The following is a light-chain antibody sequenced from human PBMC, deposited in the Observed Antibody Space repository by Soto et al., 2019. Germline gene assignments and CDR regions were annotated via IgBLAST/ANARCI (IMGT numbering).Light chain of an antibody. CDR2: AAS. J-gene: IGKJ1*01. V-gene: IGKV1-6*01. Sequence: ASQLTQSPSSLSASVGDRVTISCRASQNIRNDLGWYQQRVGRAPRLLIYAASSLDDGVPARFSGSGSGTEFTLTISSLQSEDFAVYYCQQYHYWWTFGQGTKVDIK. CDR3: QQYHYWWT. CDR1: QNIRND.